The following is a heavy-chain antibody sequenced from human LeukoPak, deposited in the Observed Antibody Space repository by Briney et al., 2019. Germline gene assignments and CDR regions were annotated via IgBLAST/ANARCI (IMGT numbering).Heavy chain of an antibody. CDR3: ARDLGEPLGHIAAATKGGYYYGMDV. Sequence: PVASVKVSCKASGYTFTGYYMHWVRQAPGQGLEWIGRINPNSGGTNYAQKFQGRVTMTRDTSISTAYMELSRLRSDDTAVYYCARDLGEPLGHIAAATKGGYYYGMDVWGQGTTVTVSS. CDR1: GYTFTGYY. J-gene: IGHJ6*02. D-gene: IGHD6-13*01. CDR2: INPNSGGT. V-gene: IGHV1-2*06.